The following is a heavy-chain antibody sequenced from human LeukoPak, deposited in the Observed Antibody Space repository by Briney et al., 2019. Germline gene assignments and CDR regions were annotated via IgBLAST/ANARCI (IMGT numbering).Heavy chain of an antibody. CDR3: ASDSPLYYYGSGRRRGAFDI. J-gene: IGHJ3*02. CDR1: GGSFSGYY. D-gene: IGHD3-10*01. CDR2: INHSGST. Sequence: SETLSLTCAVYGGSFSGYYWSWIRQPPGKGLEWIGEINHSGSTNYNPSLKSRVTISVDTSKNQFPLKLSSVTAADTAVYYCASDSPLYYYGSGRRRGAFDIWGQGTMVTVSS. V-gene: IGHV4-34*01.